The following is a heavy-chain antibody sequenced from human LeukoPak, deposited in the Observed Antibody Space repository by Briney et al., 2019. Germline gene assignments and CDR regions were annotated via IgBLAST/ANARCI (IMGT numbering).Heavy chain of an antibody. J-gene: IGHJ6*02. CDR1: GYTFTSYD. CDR3: ARGRCSSTSCYSPYYYYGMDV. D-gene: IGHD2-2*01. CDR2: MNPNSGNT. Sequence: ASVKVSCKASGYTFTSYDINWVRQATGQGLEWMGWMNPNSGNTGYAQKFQGRVTMTRNTSISTAYMELSSLRSEDTAVYYCARGRCSSTSCYSPYYYYGMDVWGQGTTVTVSS. V-gene: IGHV1-8*01.